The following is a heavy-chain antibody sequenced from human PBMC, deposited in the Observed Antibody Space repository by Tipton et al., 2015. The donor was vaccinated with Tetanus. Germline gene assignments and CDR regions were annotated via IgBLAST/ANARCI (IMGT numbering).Heavy chain of an antibody. CDR2: ISYSSTSI. CDR3: ASGSALDY. D-gene: IGHD6-25*01. J-gene: IGHJ4*02. V-gene: IGHV3-48*02. Sequence: SLRLSCAASGFSIRDFGMNWVRQAPGQGLEWVSYISYSSTSIYYADSVKGRFAVSRDNAKNTLHLQMNTLRDDDTAVYYCASGSALDYWGQGVLVTVSS. CDR1: GFSIRDFG.